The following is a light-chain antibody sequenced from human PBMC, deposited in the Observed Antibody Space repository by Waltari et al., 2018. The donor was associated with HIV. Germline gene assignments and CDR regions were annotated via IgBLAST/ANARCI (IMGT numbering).Light chain of an antibody. V-gene: IGLV2-14*03. CDR3: NSYTTSSTLHVV. CDR1: SRDAGGYSY. J-gene: IGLJ2*01. CDR2: DVS. Sequence: QSALTQPASVSGSPGQSITISCTGTSRDAGGYSYVSWYQHHPGKAPKLMLYDVSQRPSGVSNRFSGSKSGNTASLTISGLQAEDEADYYCNSYTTSSTLHVVFGGGTKLTVL.